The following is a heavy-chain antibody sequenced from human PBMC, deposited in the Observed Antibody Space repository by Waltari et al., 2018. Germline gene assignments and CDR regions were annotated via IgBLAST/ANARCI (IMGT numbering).Heavy chain of an antibody. V-gene: IGHV4-38-2*01. D-gene: IGHD3-16*02. J-gene: IGHJ4*02. CDR1: GHSISCGYY. CDR3: ARQGVIRAFDY. CDR2: ISGSSGST. Sequence: QVQLQESGPGLVKPSETLSVTCDVSGHSISCGYYGGWIRQPPGKGLEYIGYISGSSGSTYYNPSLKSRVTISKDTSKNQFSLKLSSVTAADTAVYYCARQGVIRAFDYWGQGVLVTVSS.